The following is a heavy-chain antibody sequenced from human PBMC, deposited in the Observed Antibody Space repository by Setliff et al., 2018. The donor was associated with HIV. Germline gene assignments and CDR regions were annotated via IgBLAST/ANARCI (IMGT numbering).Heavy chain of an antibody. CDR1: GYSFTSYE. CDR2: ISGYNGKT. CDR3: ARDIYVGRSTDAFDI. D-gene: IGHD3-16*01. Sequence: ASVKVSCKASGYSFTSYEISWVRQAPGQGLEWMGWISGYNGKTNHIQKFQGRVTMTTDTSTSTAYMELRSLTSDDTAIYYCARDIYVGRSTDAFDIWGQGTMVTVSS. V-gene: IGHV1-18*01. J-gene: IGHJ3*02.